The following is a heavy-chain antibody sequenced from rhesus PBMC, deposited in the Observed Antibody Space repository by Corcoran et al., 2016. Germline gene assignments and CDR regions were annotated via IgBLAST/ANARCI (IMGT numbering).Heavy chain of an antibody. J-gene: IGHJ4*01. Sequence: EVQLVQSGAEVKKPGASAKISCKASGYTFTDYYLHWVRQAPGKGLEWKRRVDPENGAAITSQKFQDRVTITADTSTDVAYMELSSLRSEDTAVYYCATGLGWELQDYWGQGVLVTVSS. CDR3: ATGLGWELQDY. CDR2: VDPENGAA. D-gene: IGHD1-44*02. V-gene: IGHV1-111*02. CDR1: GYTFTDYY.